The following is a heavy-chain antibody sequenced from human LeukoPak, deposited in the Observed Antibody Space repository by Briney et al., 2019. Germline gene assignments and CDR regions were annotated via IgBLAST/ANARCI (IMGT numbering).Heavy chain of an antibody. V-gene: IGHV3-23*01. J-gene: IGHJ4*02. CDR3: AKDLSGY. CDR2: ISGSGGST. CDR1: GYSISSGYY. D-gene: IGHD3-10*01. Sequence: PSETLSLTCAVSGYSISSGYYWGWVRQAPGKGLEWVSAISGSGGSTYYADSVKGRFTISRDNSKNTLYLQMNSLRAEDTAVYYCAKDLSGYWGQGTLVTVSS.